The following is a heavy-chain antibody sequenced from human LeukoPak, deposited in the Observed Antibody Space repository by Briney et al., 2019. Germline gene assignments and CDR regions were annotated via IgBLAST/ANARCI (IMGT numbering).Heavy chain of an antibody. V-gene: IGHV4-59*01. J-gene: IGHJ6*02. D-gene: IGHD6-19*01. Sequence: SETLSLTCTVSGGSISSYYWSWIRQPPGKGLEWIGYIYYSGSTNYNPSLKSRGTISVDTSKNQCSLKLSSVTAADTAVYYCARIAVAHYYYYGMDVWGQGTTVTVSS. CDR3: ARIAVAHYYYYGMDV. CDR1: GGSISSYY. CDR2: IYYSGST.